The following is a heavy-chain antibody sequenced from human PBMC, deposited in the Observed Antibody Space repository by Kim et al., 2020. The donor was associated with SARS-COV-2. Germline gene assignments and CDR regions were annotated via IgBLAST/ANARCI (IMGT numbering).Heavy chain of an antibody. CDR2: NT. D-gene: IGHD3-10*01. V-gene: IGHV1-18*01. CDR3: ARGSLWFGEF. Sequence: NTNYAQKLQGRVTMTTDTSTSTVYMELRSLRSDDTAVYYCARGSLWFGEFWGQGTLVTVSS. J-gene: IGHJ4*02.